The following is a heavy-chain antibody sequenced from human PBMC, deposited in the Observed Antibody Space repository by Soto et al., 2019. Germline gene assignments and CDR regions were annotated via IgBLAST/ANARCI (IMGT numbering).Heavy chain of an antibody. CDR3: ARVKATLYRHYYFDY. J-gene: IGHJ4*03. D-gene: IGHD5-12*01. V-gene: IGHV4-30-4*01. Sequence: SETLSLTCSVSGGTINSGDYFWSWIRQPPRKGLEWIGSIFYTGSTYYSPSLKSRASMSMDTSKNLFSLMLRSLTAADTAVYFSARVKATLYRHYYFDYWGQGTTVTVSS. CDR2: IFYTGST. CDR1: GGTINSGDYF.